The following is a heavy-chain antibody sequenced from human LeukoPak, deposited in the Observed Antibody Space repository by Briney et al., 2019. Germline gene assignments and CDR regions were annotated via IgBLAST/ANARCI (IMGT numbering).Heavy chain of an antibody. CDR3: ARKQQLGEFDY. V-gene: IGHV1-8*03. D-gene: IGHD6-6*01. CDR2: MNPNSGNT. Sequence: ASVKVSCKASGGTLSSYAISWVRQAPGQGLEWMGWMNPNSGNTGYAQKFQGRVTITRNTSISTAYMELSSLRSEGTAVYYCARKQQLGEFDYWGQGTLVTVSS. CDR1: GGTLSSYA. J-gene: IGHJ4*02.